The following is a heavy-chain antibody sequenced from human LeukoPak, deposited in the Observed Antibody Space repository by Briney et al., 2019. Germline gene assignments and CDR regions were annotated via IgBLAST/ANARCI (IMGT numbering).Heavy chain of an antibody. D-gene: IGHD3-3*01. Sequence: AGGSLRLSCAASGFTFSSYAMSWVRQAPGKGLEWVSAISGSGGSTYYADSVKGRFTISRDNSKNTLYLQMTSLRAEDTAVYYCAKDPYDFWSGYYEDYWGQGSLVTVYS. CDR3: AKDPYDFWSGYYEDY. CDR2: ISGSGGST. V-gene: IGHV3-23*01. CDR1: GFTFSSYA. J-gene: IGHJ4*02.